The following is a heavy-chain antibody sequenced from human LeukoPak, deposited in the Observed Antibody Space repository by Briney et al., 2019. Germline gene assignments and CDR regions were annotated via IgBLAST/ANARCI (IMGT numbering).Heavy chain of an antibody. J-gene: IGHJ4*02. Sequence: SETLSLTCTVSGGSISSYYWSWIRQPPGKGLEWVGYIYYSGSTNYNPSLKSRVTISVDTSKNQFSLKLSSVTAADTAVYYCAGLPRDGYNYKVDYWGQGTLVTVSS. V-gene: IGHV4-59*01. CDR1: GGSISSYY. CDR2: IYYSGST. CDR3: AGLPRDGYNYKVDY. D-gene: IGHD5-24*01.